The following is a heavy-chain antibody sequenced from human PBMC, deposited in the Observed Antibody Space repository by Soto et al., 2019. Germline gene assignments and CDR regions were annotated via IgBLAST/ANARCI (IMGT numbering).Heavy chain of an antibody. CDR1: GGSISSYY. Sequence: SETLSLTCTVSGGSISSYYWSWIRQPPGKGLEWIGYIYYSGSTNYNPSLKSRVTISVDTSKNQFSLKLSSVTAADTAVYYCARSPLTPYYYSGMDVWGQGTTVTVSS. J-gene: IGHJ6*02. CDR2: IYYSGST. CDR3: ARSPLTPYYYSGMDV. V-gene: IGHV4-59*01. D-gene: IGHD2-15*01.